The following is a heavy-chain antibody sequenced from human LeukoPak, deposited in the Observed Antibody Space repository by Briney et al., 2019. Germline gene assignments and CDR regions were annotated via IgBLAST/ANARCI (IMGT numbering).Heavy chain of an antibody. CDR3: ARQTGSGLFILP. CDR1: GVSISSSSSY. J-gene: IGHJ4*02. V-gene: IGHV4-39*01. Sequence: SETLSLTCTVSGVSISSSSSYWGWIRQPPGKGLEWIGSIYYSGNTYYNASLKSQVSISIDTSKNQFSLRLTSVTAADTAVYYCARQTGSGLFILPGGQGTLVTVSS. D-gene: IGHD3/OR15-3a*01. CDR2: IYYSGNT.